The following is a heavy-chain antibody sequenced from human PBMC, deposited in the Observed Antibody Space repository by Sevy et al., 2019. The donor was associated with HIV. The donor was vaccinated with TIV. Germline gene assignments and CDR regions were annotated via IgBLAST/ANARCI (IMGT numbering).Heavy chain of an antibody. V-gene: IGHV3-7*03. J-gene: IGHJ4*02. Sequence: GGSLRLSCAASGFTFSSYWMSWVRQAPGKGMEWVANIKQDGSEKYYVHSVKGRFTISRDNAKNSLYLQMNSLRAEDTAVYYCAISTSSSSLFDYWGQGTLVTVSS. CDR3: AISTSSSSLFDY. CDR1: GFTFSSYW. CDR2: IKQDGSEK. D-gene: IGHD6-13*01.